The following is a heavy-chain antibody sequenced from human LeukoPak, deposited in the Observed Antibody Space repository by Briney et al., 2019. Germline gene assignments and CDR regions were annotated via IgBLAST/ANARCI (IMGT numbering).Heavy chain of an antibody. Sequence: GGSLRLSCAASGFTFSSYGMHWVRQAPGKGLEWVAVIWYDGSNKYYADSVKGRFTISRDNSKNTLYLQMNSLRAEDTAVYYCARDYVWGSYRYTTYWGQGTLVTVSS. D-gene: IGHD3-16*02. CDR2: IWYDGSNK. J-gene: IGHJ4*02. CDR3: ARDYVWGSYRYTTY. CDR1: GFTFSSYG. V-gene: IGHV3-33*01.